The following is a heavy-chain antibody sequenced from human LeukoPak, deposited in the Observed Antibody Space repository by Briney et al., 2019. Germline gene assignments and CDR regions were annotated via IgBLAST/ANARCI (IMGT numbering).Heavy chain of an antibody. CDR3: ATRYCSGGSCDARRAFDI. CDR1: GYSFTSYW. J-gene: IGHJ3*02. Sequence: PGESLKISCKGSGYSFTSYWIGWVRQMPGKGLEWMGIIYPGDSDTRYSPSFQGQVTISADKSISTAYLQWSSLKASDTAMYYCATRYCSGGSCDARRAFDIWGQGTMVTVSS. CDR2: IYPGDSDT. V-gene: IGHV5-51*01. D-gene: IGHD2-15*01.